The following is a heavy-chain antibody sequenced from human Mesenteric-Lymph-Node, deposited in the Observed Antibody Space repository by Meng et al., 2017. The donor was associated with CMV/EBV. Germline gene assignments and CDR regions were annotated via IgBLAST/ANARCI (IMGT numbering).Heavy chain of an antibody. CDR2: IFPGDSET. CDR1: EYSFSRYW. Sequence: SEYSFSRYWIGWVRQMPGKGLEWMGIIFPGDSETRYSPAFEGQVTISVDKSINTAYLQWSSLKASDTAMYYCARQSTIVASARTWIDPWGQGTLVTVSS. CDR3: ARQSTIVASARTWIDP. D-gene: IGHD6-13*01. J-gene: IGHJ5*02. V-gene: IGHV5-51*01.